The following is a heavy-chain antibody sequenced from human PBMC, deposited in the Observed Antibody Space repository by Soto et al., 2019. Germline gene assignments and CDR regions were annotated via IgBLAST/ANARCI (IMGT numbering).Heavy chain of an antibody. CDR2: INHSGST. CDR3: ASRSVGQLWFTSYYYYGIDV. V-gene: IGHV4-34*01. CDR1: GGSFSGYY. J-gene: IGHJ6*02. Sequence: PSETLSLTCAVYGGSFSGYYWSWIRQPPGKGLEWMGEINHSGSTNYNPSLKSGATISVDTSTNQFSLKLSSVTAADTAVYYCASRSVGQLWFTSYYYYGIDVWGQGTPVTVSS. D-gene: IGHD5-18*01.